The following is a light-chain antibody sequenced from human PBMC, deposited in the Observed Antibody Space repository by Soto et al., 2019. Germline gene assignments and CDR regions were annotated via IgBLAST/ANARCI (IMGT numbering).Light chain of an antibody. CDR2: DAS. CDR1: QSISSW. Sequence: DILMTQSPSTLSASVGDRVTITCRASQSISSWLAWYQQKSGKAPHLLIYDASTLESGVPSRFIGSGSGTEFSLTISSLQPDDFATYYCQEYESHLRTFGPGTKVEI. J-gene: IGKJ1*01. V-gene: IGKV1-5*01. CDR3: QEYESHLRT.